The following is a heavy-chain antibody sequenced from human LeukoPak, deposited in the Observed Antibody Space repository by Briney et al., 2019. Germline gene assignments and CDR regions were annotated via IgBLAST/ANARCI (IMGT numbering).Heavy chain of an antibody. CDR2: IIPIFGTA. J-gene: IGHJ5*02. D-gene: IGHD3-10*01. CDR3: ARVSYYGSGSYLGNTHRFDP. V-gene: IGHV1-69*05. Sequence: ASVKVSCKASGSTFSSYAISWVRQAPGQGLEWMGGIIPIFGTANYAQKFQGRVTITTDESTSTAYMELSSLRSEDTAVYYCARVSYYGSGSYLGNTHRFDPWGQGTLVTVSS. CDR1: GSTFSSYA.